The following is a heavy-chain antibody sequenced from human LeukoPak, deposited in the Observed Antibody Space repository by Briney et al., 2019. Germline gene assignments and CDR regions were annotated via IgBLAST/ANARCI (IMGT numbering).Heavy chain of an antibody. CDR1: GFTFSSYG. CDR3: ATEEKARSFDY. CDR2: FDPEDGET. D-gene: IGHD1-26*01. J-gene: IGHJ4*02. Sequence: GGSLRLSCAASGFTFSSYGMHWVRQAPGKGLEWMGGFDPEDGETIYAQKFQGRVTMTEDTSTDTAYMELSSLRSEDTAVYYCATEEKARSFDYWGQGTLVTVSS. V-gene: IGHV1-24*01.